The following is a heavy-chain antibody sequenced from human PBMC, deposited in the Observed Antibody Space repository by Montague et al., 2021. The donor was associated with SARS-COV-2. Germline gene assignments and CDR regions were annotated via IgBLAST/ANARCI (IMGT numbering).Heavy chain of an antibody. V-gene: IGHV3-48*03. J-gene: IGHJ3*02. CDR2: ISTSTCNT. D-gene: IGHD3-16*02. CDR3: TRDYRSIVGDGLDI. Sequence: SLRLSCAASGFTFSNYDMNWVRQAPGKGLEWVSSISTSTCNTYYAGSVKGRFTISRDNGKNSLYLQMNSLRAEDTAVYYCTRDYRSIVGDGLDIWGQGTTVTVSS. CDR1: GFTFSNYD.